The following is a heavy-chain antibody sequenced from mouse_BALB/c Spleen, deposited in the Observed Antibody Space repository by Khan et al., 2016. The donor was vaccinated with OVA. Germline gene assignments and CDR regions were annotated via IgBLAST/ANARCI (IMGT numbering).Heavy chain of an antibody. J-gene: IGHJ3*01. V-gene: IGHV5-6*01. Sequence: EVQLVESGRDLVKPGGSLKLSCAASGFTFSTYGMSWVRQTPDKRLEWVATVSTGGGYTYYPDSVKGRFTISRDNAKNTLYLQMSGLKSEDTAMFSCTRLAYYYDSEGFAYWGQGTLVTVSA. CDR1: GFTFSTYG. CDR3: TRLAYYYDSEGFAY. D-gene: IGHD1-1*01. CDR2: VSTGGGYT.